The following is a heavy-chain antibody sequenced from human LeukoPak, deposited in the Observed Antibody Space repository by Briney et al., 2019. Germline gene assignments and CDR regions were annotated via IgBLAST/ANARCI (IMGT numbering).Heavy chain of an antibody. CDR1: GGSLSSYY. CDR3: ARWRGHYFDY. CDR2: IYYSGST. Sequence: PSETLSLTCTVSGGSLSSYYWSWLRQPPGKGLEWIGYIYYSGSTNYNPSLKSRVTISVDTSKNQFSLKLSSVTAADTAVYSCARWRGHYFDYWGQGTLVTVSS. V-gene: IGHV4-59*08. J-gene: IGHJ4*02. D-gene: IGHD3-3*01.